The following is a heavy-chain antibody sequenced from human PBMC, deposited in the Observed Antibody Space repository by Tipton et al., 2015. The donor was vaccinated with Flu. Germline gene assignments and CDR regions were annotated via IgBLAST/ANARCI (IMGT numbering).Heavy chain of an antibody. CDR2: ISYDGSNK. V-gene: IGHV3-30*18. CDR1: GFTFSSYG. D-gene: IGHD4/OR15-4a*01. CDR3: AKDLTYYYYYGMDV. J-gene: IGHJ6*02. Sequence: LRLSCAASGFTFSSYGMHWVRQAPGKGLEWVAVISYDGSNKYYADSVKGRFTISRDNSKNTLYLQMNSLRAEDTAVYYCAKDLTYYYYYGMDVWGQGTTVTVSS.